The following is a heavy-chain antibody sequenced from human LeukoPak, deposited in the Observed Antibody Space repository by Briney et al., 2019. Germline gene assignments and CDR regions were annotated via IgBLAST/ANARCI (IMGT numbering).Heavy chain of an antibody. CDR2: INHSGIT. V-gene: IGHV4-34*01. Sequence: KASETLSLTCAVYGGSFSGYYWSWIRQPPGKGLEWIGEINHSGITNYNPSLKSRVTMSLDKSKSQFSLKLSSVTAADTALHYCARGVVGVIEVRVYYVDYWGQGTLVTVSS. CDR1: GGSFSGYY. CDR3: ARGVVGVIEVRVYYVDY. D-gene: IGHD3-3*01. J-gene: IGHJ4*02.